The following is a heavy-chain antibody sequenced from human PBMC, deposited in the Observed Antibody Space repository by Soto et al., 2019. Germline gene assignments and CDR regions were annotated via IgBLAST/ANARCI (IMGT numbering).Heavy chain of an antibody. CDR1: GGSISSGGYS. J-gene: IGHJ4*02. V-gene: IGHV4-30-2*01. CDR2: IYHSGST. Sequence: LSLTCAVSGGSISSGGYSWSWIRQPPGKGLEYIGYIYHSGSTYYNPSLKSRVSISVDRSKNQVSLKLSSVTAADTAVYYCARGMTTVTTFDYWSQGTLVTVS. D-gene: IGHD4-4*01. CDR3: ARGMTTVTTFDY.